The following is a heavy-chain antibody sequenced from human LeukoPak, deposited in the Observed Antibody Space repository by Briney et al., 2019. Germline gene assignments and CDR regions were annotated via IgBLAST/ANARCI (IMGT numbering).Heavy chain of an antibody. CDR1: GGSFSGYY. CDR2: INHSGST. Sequence: SETLSLTCAVYGGSFSGYYWSWIRQPPGKGLDWIGEINHSGSTNYNPSLKSRVTISVDTPKNQFSLKLSSVTAADTAVYYCARGSGYSSSYYFDYWGQGTLVTVSS. V-gene: IGHV4-34*01. CDR3: ARGSGYSSSYYFDY. J-gene: IGHJ4*02. D-gene: IGHD6-13*01.